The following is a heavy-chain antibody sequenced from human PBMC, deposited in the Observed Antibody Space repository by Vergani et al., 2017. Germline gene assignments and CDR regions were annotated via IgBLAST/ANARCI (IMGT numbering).Heavy chain of an antibody. V-gene: IGHV3-30*02. J-gene: IGHJ6*02. CDR2: IRQDGSEQ. CDR1: GFSFGDYG. CDR3: AKANPRNSGYDYLYYYHAMDV. Sequence: QVRLLESGGGVVQPGGSLRLSCAASGFSFGDYGMHWVRQSPGKGLDWVAFIRQDGSEQHYADSVKGRFTISRDSSNNMVYLQMNSLSAGDTAVYYCAKANPRNSGYDYLYYYHAMDVWGQGTTVTVSS. D-gene: IGHD5-12*01.